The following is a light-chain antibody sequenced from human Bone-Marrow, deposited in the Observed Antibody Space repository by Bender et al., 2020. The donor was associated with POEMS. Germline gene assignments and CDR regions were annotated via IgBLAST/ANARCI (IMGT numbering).Light chain of an antibody. Sequence: QSVLTQPPSVSGTPGQRVTISCSGSSSNIGTNTVNWYQQLPGTAPKLLIFSNNERPSGVPRRFSGSRSGTSASLTISGLRSEDEADYHCAAWDDSLTGVVFGGGTKVTVL. CDR3: AAWDDSLTGVV. CDR2: SNN. V-gene: IGLV1-44*01. CDR1: SSNIGTNT. J-gene: IGLJ2*01.